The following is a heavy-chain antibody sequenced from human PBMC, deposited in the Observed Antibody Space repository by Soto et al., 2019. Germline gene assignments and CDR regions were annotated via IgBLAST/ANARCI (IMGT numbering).Heavy chain of an antibody. V-gene: IGHV3-30*18. CDR1: GFTFSSYG. CDR2: ISYDGSNK. D-gene: IGHD2-15*01. CDR3: AKPRQITSLLLYYFDY. Sequence: QVQLVESGGGVVQPGRSLRLSCAASGFTFSSYGMHWVRQAPGKGLEWVAVISYDGSNKYYADSVKGLFTISRDNSKNTLYLQRNSLRAEDTAVYYCAKPRQITSLLLYYFDYWGQGALVTVSS. J-gene: IGHJ4*02.